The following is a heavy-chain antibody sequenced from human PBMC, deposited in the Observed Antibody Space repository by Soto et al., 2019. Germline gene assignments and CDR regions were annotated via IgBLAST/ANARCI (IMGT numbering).Heavy chain of an antibody. D-gene: IGHD3-10*01. CDR3: AKGPPSGSGSYDYYYGMDV. J-gene: IGHJ6*02. CDR1: GFTFSSYG. V-gene: IGHV3-30*18. CDR2: ISYDGSNK. Sequence: QVQMVESGGGVVQPGRSLRLSCAASGFTFSSYGMHWVRQAPGKGLEWVAVISYDGSNKYYADSVKGRFTISRDNSKNTLYLQMNSLRADDTAVYYCAKGPPSGSGSYDYYYGMDVWGQGTTVTVSS.